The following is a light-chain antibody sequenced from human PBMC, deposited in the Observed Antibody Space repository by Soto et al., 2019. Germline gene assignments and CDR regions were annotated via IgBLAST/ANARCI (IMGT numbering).Light chain of an antibody. J-gene: IGKJ1*01. CDR1: QSVSSSD. CDR2: GSS. Sequence: EIVLTQSPGTLSLSPGERATLSCRASQSVSSSDLAWYQQKPGQAPRLLIYGSSIRATVIPDRVSGGGSGNDFTLIISRLEPADFAVYYCQQYGSSPWTFGQGTKVEIK. V-gene: IGKV3-20*01. CDR3: QQYGSSPWT.